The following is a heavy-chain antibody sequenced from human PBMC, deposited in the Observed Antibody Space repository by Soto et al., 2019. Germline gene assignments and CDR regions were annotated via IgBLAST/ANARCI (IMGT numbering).Heavy chain of an antibody. CDR3: ARGNGLAVAGVFAY. CDR1: GGTFSSYA. CDR2: IIPIFGTA. J-gene: IGHJ4*02. Sequence: QVQLVQSGAEVKKPGSSVKVSCKASGGTFSSYAISWVRQAPGQGLEWRGGIIPIFGTANYAQKFQGRVTITADKPTRKAYMELSSLRAEDPAVYYCARGNGLAVAGVFAYWGQGTLVTVS. V-gene: IGHV1-69*06. D-gene: IGHD6-19*01.